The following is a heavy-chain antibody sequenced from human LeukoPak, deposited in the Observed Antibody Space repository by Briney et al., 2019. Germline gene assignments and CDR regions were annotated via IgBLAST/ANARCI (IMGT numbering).Heavy chain of an antibody. J-gene: IGHJ3*01. CDR1: GFTFSGFW. CDR2: INSDGSEG. Sequence: GGSLRLSCAVYGFTFSGFWMSWSRQAPGKGLEWVASINSDGSEGYYADVVKGRFTISRDNAKNSLYLQINSLRAEDTAVYYCARSSYSSSSSVWGQGTMVTVSS. D-gene: IGHD6-6*01. V-gene: IGHV3-7*03. CDR3: ARSSYSSSSSV.